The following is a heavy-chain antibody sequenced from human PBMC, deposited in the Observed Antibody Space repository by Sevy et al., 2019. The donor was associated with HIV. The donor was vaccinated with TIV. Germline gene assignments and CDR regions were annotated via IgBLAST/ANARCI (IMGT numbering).Heavy chain of an antibody. D-gene: IGHD2-2*01. J-gene: IGHJ4*02. V-gene: IGHV3-23*01. CDR2: LSFACGRI. CDR1: GFTFSKYS. Sequence: GGSLRLSCVASGFTFSKYSMSWVRQTPGKGLEWASTLSFACGRINYADSVKGRFTMSRDDSRNTFYLQMDSLRAEDTAIYYCAREGCSKPHDYWGQETLVTVSS. CDR3: AREGCSKPHDY.